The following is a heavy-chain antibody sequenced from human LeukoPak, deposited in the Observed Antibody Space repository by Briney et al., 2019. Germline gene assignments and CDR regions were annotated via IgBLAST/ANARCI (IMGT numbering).Heavy chain of an antibody. V-gene: IGHV4-30-2*01. CDR1: GGSISSGGYY. Sequence: SETLSLTCTVSGGSISSGGYYWSWIRQPPGKGLEWIGYIYHSGSTYYNPSLKSRVTISVDRSKNQFSLKLSSVTAADTAVYYCASLVGGGSGWFGYYYGMDVWGQGTTVTVSS. J-gene: IGHJ6*02. CDR2: IYHSGST. D-gene: IGHD6-19*01. CDR3: ASLVGGGSGWFGYYYGMDV.